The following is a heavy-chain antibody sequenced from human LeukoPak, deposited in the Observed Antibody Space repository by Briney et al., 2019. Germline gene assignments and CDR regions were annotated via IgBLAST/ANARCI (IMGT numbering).Heavy chain of an antibody. Sequence: PGRSLRLSCAASGFTFGSYGMHWVRQAPGKGLEWVAVISYDGSNKYYADSVKGRFTISRDNSKNTLYLQMNSLRAEDTAVYYCAKGRFEYSSSPTYYYYGMDVWGQGTTVTVSS. V-gene: IGHV3-30*18. D-gene: IGHD6-6*01. J-gene: IGHJ6*02. CDR2: ISYDGSNK. CDR3: AKGRFEYSSSPTYYYYGMDV. CDR1: GFTFGSYG.